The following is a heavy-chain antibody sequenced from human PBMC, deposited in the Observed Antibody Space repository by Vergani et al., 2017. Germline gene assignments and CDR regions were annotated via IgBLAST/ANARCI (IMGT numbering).Heavy chain of an antibody. CDR3: ARDRGEFDA. V-gene: IGHV3-48*04. CDR1: GFTFSSYS. J-gene: IGHJ5*02. D-gene: IGHD2-21*01. CDR2: ISSSSSTI. Sequence: EVQLVESGGGLVQPGGSLRLSCAASGFTFSSYSMNWVRQAPGKGLEWVSYISSSSSTIYYADSVKGRFTISRDNAKNSLYLQMNSLIAEDTAVYYCARDRGEFDAWGQGTLVTVSS.